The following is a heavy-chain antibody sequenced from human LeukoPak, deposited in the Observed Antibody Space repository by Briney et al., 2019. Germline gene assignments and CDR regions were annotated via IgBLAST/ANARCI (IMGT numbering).Heavy chain of an antibody. CDR1: GFTFSTYW. V-gene: IGHV3-74*01. J-gene: IGHJ3*02. CDR3: ARQALSPSVYDFWSGSEDAFDI. Sequence: GGSLRLSCAASGFTFSTYWIAWVRQGPGKGLVWVSLINGDGTTTTYADSVKGRFTVSRDNAKNTAYLQMNSLRAEDTAVYYCARQALSPSVYDFWSGSEDAFDIWGQGTMVTVSS. D-gene: IGHD3-3*01. CDR2: INGDGTTT.